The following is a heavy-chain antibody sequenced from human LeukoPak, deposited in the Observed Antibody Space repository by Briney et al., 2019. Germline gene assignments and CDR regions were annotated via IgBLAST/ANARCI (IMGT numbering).Heavy chain of an antibody. J-gene: IGHJ5*02. D-gene: IGHD1-1*01. Sequence: GGPLRLSCAASGFTFSSFWMSWVRQAPGKGPEWVANIKQDGSEKYYVDSVKGRFTISRDNAKNSLWLQMNSLRAEDTAVYYCAREAPYGTGIPQGNWFDTWGQGTLVTVSS. V-gene: IGHV3-7*01. CDR3: AREAPYGTGIPQGNWFDT. CDR2: IKQDGSEK. CDR1: GFTFSSFW.